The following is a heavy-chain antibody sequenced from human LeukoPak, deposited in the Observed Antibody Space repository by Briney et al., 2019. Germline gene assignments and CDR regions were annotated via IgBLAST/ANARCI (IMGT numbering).Heavy chain of an antibody. CDR2: IYYSGST. J-gene: IGHJ4*02. Sequence: SETLSLTCAVSGGSISSDNWWSWVRQPPGKGLEWIGYIYYSGSTNYNPSLKSRVTISVDTSKNQFSLKLSSVTAADTAVYYCAREVTRRGYKVFGYWGQGTLVTVSS. V-gene: IGHV4-4*02. CDR1: GGSISSDN. D-gene: IGHD5-18*01. CDR3: AREVTRRGYKVFGY.